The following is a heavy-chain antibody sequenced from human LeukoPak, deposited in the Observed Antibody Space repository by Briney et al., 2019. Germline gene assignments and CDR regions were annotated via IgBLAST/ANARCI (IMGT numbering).Heavy chain of an antibody. CDR1: GFTFSSYA. D-gene: IGHD3-22*01. V-gene: IGHV3-23*01. CDR3: AKGLDSSGRTAGY. CDR2: ISGSGGST. Sequence: SGGSLRLSCAASGFTFSSYAMSWVRQAPGKGLEWVSAISGSGGSTYYADSVKGRFTISRDNSKNTLYLQMNSLRAEDTAVYYCAKGLDSSGRTAGYWGQGTLVTVSS. J-gene: IGHJ4*02.